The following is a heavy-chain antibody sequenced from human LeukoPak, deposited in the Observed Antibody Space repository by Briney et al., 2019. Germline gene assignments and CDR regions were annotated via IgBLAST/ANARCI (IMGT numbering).Heavy chain of an antibody. D-gene: IGHD1-26*01. J-gene: IGHJ4*02. V-gene: IGHV3-20*04. CDR3: ASGGIYYGAAFDF. CDR1: GFTFDDYG. CDR2: INWNGGST. Sequence: TWGSLRLSCAASGFTFDDYGMSWVRQVPGKGLEWVSGINWNGGSTGYADSVKGRFTISRDNAKNSLYLQMNSLRAEDTALYYCASGGIYYGAAFDFWGQGTLVTVSS.